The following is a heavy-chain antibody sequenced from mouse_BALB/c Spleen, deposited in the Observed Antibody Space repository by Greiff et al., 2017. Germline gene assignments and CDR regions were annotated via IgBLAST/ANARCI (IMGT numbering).Heavy chain of an antibody. D-gene: IGHD2-4*01. CDR3: ARRRIYYDYAYAMDY. Sequence: EVQRVESGPSLVKPSQTLSLTCSVTGDSITSGYWNWIRKFPGNKLEYMGYISYSGSTYYNPSLKSRISITRDTSKNQYYLQLNSVTTEDTATYYCARRRIYYDYAYAMDYWGQGTSVTVSS. V-gene: IGHV3-8*02. J-gene: IGHJ4*01. CDR1: GDSITSGY. CDR2: ISYSGST.